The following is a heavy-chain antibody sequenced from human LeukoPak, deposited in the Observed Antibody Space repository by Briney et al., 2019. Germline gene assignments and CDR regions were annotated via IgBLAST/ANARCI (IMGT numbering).Heavy chain of an antibody. V-gene: IGHV4-39*01. D-gene: IGHD4-23*01. Sequence: SGTLSLTCTVSGGTFSSYYMGWIRQPPGKGLEWMGTIYYSGITYYYPSLKSRVAISVDTSKNQFTLNLSSVTAADTAVYYCARRTFYGGDHFDYWGQATLVTV. J-gene: IGHJ4*02. CDR3: ARRTFYGGDHFDY. CDR1: GGTFSSYY. CDR2: IYYSGIT.